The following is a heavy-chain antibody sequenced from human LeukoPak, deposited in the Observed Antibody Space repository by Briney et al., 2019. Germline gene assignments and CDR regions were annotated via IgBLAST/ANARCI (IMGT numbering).Heavy chain of an antibody. D-gene: IGHD1-26*01. CDR2: ISNTGGST. Sequence: PGGSLRLSCAASGFSFNTYAMSWVRQAPGKGLEWVSAISNTGGSTYYADSVKGRFTISRDNAKNSLYLQMNSLRAEDTAVYYCARDGGGASGSYTRDWGQGTLVTVSS. V-gene: IGHV3-23*01. J-gene: IGHJ4*02. CDR3: ARDGGGASGSYTRD. CDR1: GFSFNTYA.